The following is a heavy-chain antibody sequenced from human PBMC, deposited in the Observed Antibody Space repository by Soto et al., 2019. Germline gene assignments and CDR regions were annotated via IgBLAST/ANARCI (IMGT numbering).Heavy chain of an antibody. Sequence: GGSLRLSCTASGFTFGDYAMSWVRQAPGKGLEWVGFIRSKAYGGTTEYAASVKGRFTISRDDSKSIAYLQMNSLKTEDTAVYYCTRGSSSRSSDRFDPWCQGTLVTVSS. V-gene: IGHV3-49*04. J-gene: IGHJ5*02. CDR3: TRGSSSRSSDRFDP. D-gene: IGHD6-13*01. CDR1: GFTFGDYA. CDR2: IRSKAYGGTT.